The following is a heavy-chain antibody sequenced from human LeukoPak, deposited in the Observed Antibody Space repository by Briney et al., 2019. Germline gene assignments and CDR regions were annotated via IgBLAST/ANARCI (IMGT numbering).Heavy chain of an antibody. V-gene: IGHV3-43*02. D-gene: IGHD1-26*01. Sequence: PGGSLRLSCAASGFTFDDYAMHWVRQAPGKGLEWVSLISVDGGSTYYADSVKGRFTISRDNAKNSLYLQMNSLRAEDTAVYYCAREESGSYVWEDAFDIWGQGTMVTVSS. CDR2: ISVDGGST. CDR3: AREESGSYVWEDAFDI. CDR1: GFTFDDYA. J-gene: IGHJ3*02.